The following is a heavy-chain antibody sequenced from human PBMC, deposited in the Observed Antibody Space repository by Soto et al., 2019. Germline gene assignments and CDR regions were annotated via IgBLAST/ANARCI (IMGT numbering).Heavy chain of an antibody. CDR2: ISYDGSNK. J-gene: IGHJ5*02. Sequence: GGSLRLSCAASGFTFSSYGMHWVRQAPGKGLEWVAVISYDGSNKSYADSVKGRFTISRDNSKNTLYLQMNSLRAEDTAVYYCAKDSGIYDFGDPWGQGTLVTVSS. CDR3: AKDSGIYDFGDP. CDR1: GFTFSSYG. D-gene: IGHD4-17*01. V-gene: IGHV3-30*18.